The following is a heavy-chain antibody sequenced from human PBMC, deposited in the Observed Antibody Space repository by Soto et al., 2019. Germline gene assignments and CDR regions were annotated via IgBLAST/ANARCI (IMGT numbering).Heavy chain of an antibody. J-gene: IGHJ6*02. CDR1: GYTFTSYG. CDR2: ISAYNGNT. CDR3: ARAWVDTMVRGANQRGYYYYGMDV. Sequence: QVQLVQSGAGVKKPGASVKVSCKASGYTFTSYGISWVRQAPGQGLEWMGWISAYNGNTNYAQKLQGRVTMTTDTSTSTAYMELRSLRSDDTAVYYCARAWVDTMVRGANQRGYYYYGMDVWGQGTTVTVSS. D-gene: IGHD3-10*01. V-gene: IGHV1-18*01.